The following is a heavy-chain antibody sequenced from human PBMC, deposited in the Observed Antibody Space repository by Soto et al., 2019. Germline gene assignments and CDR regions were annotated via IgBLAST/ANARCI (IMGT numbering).Heavy chain of an antibody. J-gene: IGHJ6*03. CDR2: IYPGDSDT. V-gene: IGHV5-51*01. CDR3: ARLSYYYGAGSYYTKPIYNSYYMDV. CDR1: GYSFTSYW. D-gene: IGHD3-10*01. Sequence: GESLKISCKGSGYSFTSYWIGWVRQMPGKGLEWMGIIYPGDSDTRYSPSFQGQVTISADKSISTAYLQWSSLKASDTAMYYCARLSYYYGAGSYYTKPIYNSYYMDVWGKGTTVTVSS.